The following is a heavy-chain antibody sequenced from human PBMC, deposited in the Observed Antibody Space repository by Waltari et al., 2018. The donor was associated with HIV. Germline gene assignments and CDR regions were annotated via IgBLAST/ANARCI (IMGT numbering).Heavy chain of an antibody. J-gene: IGHJ2*01. Sequence: QVHLEQSAAEVKTPGSSVKVSCTASGYSFNDFYIHWVRPTPGQGPEWMGYINPRTGGTNYALKFQDRVTLTTETSISTAYLQLRRLQIDDTATYFCARGGWIQLWLFVWGRGTRVTVSS. CDR3: ARGGWIQLWLFV. V-gene: IGHV1-2*02. D-gene: IGHD5-18*01. CDR1: GYSFNDFY. CDR2: INPRTGGT.